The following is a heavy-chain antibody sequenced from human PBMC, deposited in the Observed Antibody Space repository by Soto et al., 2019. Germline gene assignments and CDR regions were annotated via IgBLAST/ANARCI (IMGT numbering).Heavy chain of an antibody. CDR3: ARVPYDYVWGSYRYTVPNWFDP. J-gene: IGHJ5*02. CDR2: IYYSGST. Sequence: SEPLSLTYTVSGGSISSYYWGWIRQPTGKGLEWIGYIYYSGSTNYNPSLKSRVTISVDTSKNQFSLKLSSVTAADTAVYYCARVPYDYVWGSYRYTVPNWFDPWGQGTLVTVSS. V-gene: IGHV4-59*01. CDR1: GGSISSYY. D-gene: IGHD3-16*02.